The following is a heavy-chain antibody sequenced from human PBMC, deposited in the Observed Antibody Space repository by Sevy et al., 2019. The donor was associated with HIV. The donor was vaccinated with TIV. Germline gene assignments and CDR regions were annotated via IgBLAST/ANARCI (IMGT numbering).Heavy chain of an antibody. CDR3: ARGTLWYYDFWSGSHPFDI. Sequence: GGSLRLSCAASGFTFSSYGMHWVRQAPGKGLEWVAFIRYDGSNKYYADSVKGRFTISRDNSKNTLYLQMNSLRAEDTAVYYCARGTLWYYDFWSGSHPFDIWGQGTMVTVSS. D-gene: IGHD3-3*01. CDR1: GFTFSSYG. CDR2: IRYDGSNK. V-gene: IGHV3-30*02. J-gene: IGHJ3*02.